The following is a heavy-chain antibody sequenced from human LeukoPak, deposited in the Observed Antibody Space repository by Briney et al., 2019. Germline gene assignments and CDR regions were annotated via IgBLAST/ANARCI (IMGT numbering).Heavy chain of an antibody. CDR1: GFTFSSYG. Sequence: GRSLRLSCAASGFTFSSYGMHWVRQAPGKGLEWVAVIWYDGSNKYYADSVKGRFTISRDNSKNTLYLQMNSLRAEDTAVYYCVRNLGTTSYYFDYWGQGTLVTVSS. V-gene: IGHV3-33*01. CDR2: IWYDGSNK. CDR3: VRNLGTTSYYFDY. J-gene: IGHJ4*02. D-gene: IGHD1-14*01.